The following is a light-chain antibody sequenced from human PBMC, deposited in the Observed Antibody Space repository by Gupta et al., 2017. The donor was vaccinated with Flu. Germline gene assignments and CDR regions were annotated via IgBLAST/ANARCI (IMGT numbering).Light chain of an antibody. J-gene: IGLJ2*01. V-gene: IGLV2-14*03. CDR1: SSDVGDYEY. CDR3: SSYTGITTI. CDR2: DVT. Sequence: TSSDVGDYEYVSWYQQHPGKAPKLMIYDVTNRPSGVSDRFSGSKSETTASLTISGLQPEDEADYCCSSYTGITTIFGGGTKLTVL.